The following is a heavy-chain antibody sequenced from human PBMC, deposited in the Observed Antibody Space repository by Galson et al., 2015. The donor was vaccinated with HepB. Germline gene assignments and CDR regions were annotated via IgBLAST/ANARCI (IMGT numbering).Heavy chain of an antibody. D-gene: IGHD5-24*01. V-gene: IGHV3-23*01. J-gene: IGHJ4*02. CDR3: GKEEVEVATISPVRY. CDR2: ISGSGGST. Sequence: SLRLSCAASGFTFRNYAMSWVRQAPGKGLEWVSAISGSGGSTYYTDSVKGQFTVSRDNSKNTLYLQMNSLRAEDTAVYYCGKEEVEVATISPVRYWGQGTLVIVSS. CDR1: GFTFRNYA.